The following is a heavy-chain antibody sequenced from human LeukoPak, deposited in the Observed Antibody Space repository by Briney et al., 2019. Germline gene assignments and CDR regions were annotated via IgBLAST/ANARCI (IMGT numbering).Heavy chain of an antibody. CDR2: IKGDGSSI. J-gene: IGHJ3*02. D-gene: IGHD3-10*01. Sequence: PGGSLRLSCAASGFTFSSYGIHWVRQAPGKGLVWVSPIKGDGSSIYYADSVKGRFTISRDNAKNTLYLQMNSLRAEDTAVYYCARDPPVSGSYDRPHHAPHDAFDISGQETRVSVSS. V-gene: IGHV3-74*01. CDR1: GFTFSSYG. CDR3: ARDPPVSGSYDRPHHAPHDAFDI.